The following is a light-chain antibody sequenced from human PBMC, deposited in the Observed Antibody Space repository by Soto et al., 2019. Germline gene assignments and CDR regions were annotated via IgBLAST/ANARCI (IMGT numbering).Light chain of an antibody. CDR2: SNN. CDR3: ATWDDSLNGHVV. J-gene: IGLJ2*01. Sequence: QSVLTQLPSESGTPGQRVTISCSGSRSNIGSNTVNWYQQLPGTAPKFLIYSNNQRPSGVPKRFSASKSGTSASLAISGLQSEDEADYYCATWDDSLNGHVVFGGGTKVTVL. CDR1: RSNIGSNT. V-gene: IGLV1-44*01.